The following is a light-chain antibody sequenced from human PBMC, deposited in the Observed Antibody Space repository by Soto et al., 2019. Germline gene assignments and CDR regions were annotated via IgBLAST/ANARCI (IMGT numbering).Light chain of an antibody. Sequence: EFVLTQSPGTLSFSPGERATLSCRASQSLTNSFIAWYQQKPGQAPRLLIYDTSSTPSGIPYRFSGSGSRTEFPLTISRRETEDFAVYYCHQYAVSPRTFGQGTKVDIK. CDR3: HQYAVSPRT. CDR1: QSLTNSF. V-gene: IGKV3-20*01. CDR2: DTS. J-gene: IGKJ1*01.